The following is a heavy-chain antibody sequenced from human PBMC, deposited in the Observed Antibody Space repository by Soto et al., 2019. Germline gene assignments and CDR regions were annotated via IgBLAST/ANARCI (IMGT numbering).Heavy chain of an antibody. CDR2: IKSKTDGGTT. Sequence: GGSLRLSCAASGFTFSNAWMSWVRQAPGKGLEWVGRIKSKTDGGTTDYAAPVKGRFTISRDDSKNTLYLQMNSLKTEETAVYYCTRERDERRIPMIVVDHNWLDPWGQGTLVTVYS. CDR1: GFTFSNAW. V-gene: IGHV3-15*01. CDR3: TRERDERRIPMIVVDHNWLDP. J-gene: IGHJ5*02. D-gene: IGHD3-22*01.